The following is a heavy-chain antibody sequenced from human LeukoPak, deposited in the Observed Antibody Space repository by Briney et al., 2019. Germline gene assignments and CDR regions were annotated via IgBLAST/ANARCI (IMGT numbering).Heavy chain of an antibody. Sequence: SETLSLTCAVYGGSFSGYHWSWIRQPPGEGLEWIGEISQSGSTNDNPSLKSRVSISLATSKKQFSLKLKSMAAADTAVYYCARVRGYYIDYWSQGTLVTVSS. CDR3: ARVRGYYIDY. J-gene: IGHJ4*02. V-gene: IGHV4-34*01. D-gene: IGHD2-15*01. CDR2: ISQSGST. CDR1: GGSFSGYH.